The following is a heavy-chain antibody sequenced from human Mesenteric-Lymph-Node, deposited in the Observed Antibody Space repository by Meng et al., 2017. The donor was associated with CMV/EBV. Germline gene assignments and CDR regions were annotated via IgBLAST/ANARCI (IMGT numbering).Heavy chain of an antibody. CDR3: ARQTAGGMPAYWFDP. CDR1: GYRFTSYW. D-gene: IGHD6-19*01. V-gene: IGHV5-51*01. J-gene: IGHJ5*02. Sequence: SGYRFTSYWIGWVRQMPGKGLEWMGIIYPGDSDTRYSPSFQGQVTISADKSISTAYLQWSSLKASDTAMYYCARQTAGGMPAYWFDPWGQGTLVTVSS. CDR2: IYPGDSDT.